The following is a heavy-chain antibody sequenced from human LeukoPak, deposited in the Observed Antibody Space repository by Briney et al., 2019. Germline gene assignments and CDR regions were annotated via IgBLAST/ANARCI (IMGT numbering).Heavy chain of an antibody. J-gene: IGHJ4*02. CDR3: GRDLIGTAASWDC. V-gene: IGHV3-53*01. CDR1: GFTVNNNY. CDR2: ISSGGST. D-gene: IGHD1/OR15-1a*01. Sequence: PGGSLSLSCVASGFTVNNNYMNWVRQGPRKGLEWVSVISSGGSTYYADSVTARFTISRDNSKNTLYLQMNSLRVEDTAVYYCGRDLIGTAASWDCWGQGTLVTVSS.